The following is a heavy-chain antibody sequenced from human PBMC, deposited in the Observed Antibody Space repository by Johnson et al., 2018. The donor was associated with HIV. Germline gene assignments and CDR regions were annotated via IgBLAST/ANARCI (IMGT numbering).Heavy chain of an antibody. CDR3: ARGGGSDWYNAFDL. Sequence: VQLVESGGGVVQPGGSLRLSCAASGFTFSSYWMSWVRQAPGKGLEWVSYISSSGSTIYYEDSVKGRFTFVRDNAKNSVYLQMTSLRVEDTAVYYCARGGGSDWYNAFDLWGRGTMVTVSS. V-gene: IGHV3-48*01. CDR2: ISSSGSTI. D-gene: IGHD6-19*01. CDR1: GFTFSSYW. J-gene: IGHJ3*01.